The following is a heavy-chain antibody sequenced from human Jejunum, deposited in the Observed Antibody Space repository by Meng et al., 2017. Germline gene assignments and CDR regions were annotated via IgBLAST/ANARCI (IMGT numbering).Heavy chain of an antibody. CDR3: AKDRSVRGVIDSQDS. V-gene: IGHV3-23*01. CDR1: GFIFSNYR. CDR2: ITSGGTT. J-gene: IGHJ4*02. D-gene: IGHD3-10*01. Sequence: GGSLRLSCAASGFIFSNYRMNWVRQVPGRGLEWVSLITSGGTTYYEGSVKGRFTISRDNLESMVYLQMNSLRAEDTGIYYCAKDRSVRGVIDSQDSWGQGTLVTVSS.